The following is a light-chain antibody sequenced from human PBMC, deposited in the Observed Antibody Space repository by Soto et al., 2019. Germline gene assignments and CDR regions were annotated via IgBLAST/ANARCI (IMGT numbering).Light chain of an antibody. CDR1: QSVGSN. Sequence: ERVMTQSPATLSVSPGERATLSCRASQSVGSNLAWYQQKPGQAPRLLIFGASSRATGVPARFSGSGSGTEFTLTINSLQSEDFAVYFCQQYDNLPLTFGPGTKVHI. CDR3: QQYDNLPLT. J-gene: IGKJ3*01. V-gene: IGKV3-15*01. CDR2: GAS.